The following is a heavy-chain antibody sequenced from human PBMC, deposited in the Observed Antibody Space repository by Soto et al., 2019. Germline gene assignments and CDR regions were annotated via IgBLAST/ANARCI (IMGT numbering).Heavy chain of an antibody. CDR2: INPSGGST. Sequence: ASVKVSCKASGYTFTSYYMHWVRQAPGQGLEWMGIINPSGGSTSYAQKFQGRVTMTRDTSTSTVYMELSSLRSEDTAVYYCARGTYYVYFWGSYGPLRPGFDYWGQGTLVPVSS. V-gene: IGHV1-46*03. D-gene: IGHD3-16*01. CDR1: GYTFTSYY. CDR3: ARGTYYVYFWGSYGPLRPGFDY. J-gene: IGHJ4*02.